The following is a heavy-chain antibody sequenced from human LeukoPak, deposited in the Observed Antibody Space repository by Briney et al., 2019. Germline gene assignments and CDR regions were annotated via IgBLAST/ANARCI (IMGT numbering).Heavy chain of an antibody. J-gene: IGHJ4*02. D-gene: IGHD6-13*01. CDR3: ASPGIAAAE. CDR1: GFTFSSYW. CDR2: INSDGSTT. V-gene: IGHV3-74*01. Sequence: PGGSLRLSCAASGFTFSSYWMHWVRQAPGKGLVWVSRINSDGSTTAYADSVKGRFTISRDNAKNTLYLQMNSLRAEDTGVYYCASPGIAAAEGGQGTLVTVSS.